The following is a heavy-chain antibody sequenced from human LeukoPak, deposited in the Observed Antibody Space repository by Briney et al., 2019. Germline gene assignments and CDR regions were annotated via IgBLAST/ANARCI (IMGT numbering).Heavy chain of an antibody. Sequence: GASVKVSCKAFGYTFTSNYMHWVRQAPGQGPEWMGVISPSGGSTTYAQKFQGRVTLTRDMSTSTDYLELSSLRAEDMALYYCAKAGGSGYYNDAFDIWGQGTMVTVSS. V-gene: IGHV1-46*01. CDR1: GYTFTSNY. D-gene: IGHD3-22*01. CDR2: ISPSGGST. CDR3: AKAGGSGYYNDAFDI. J-gene: IGHJ3*02.